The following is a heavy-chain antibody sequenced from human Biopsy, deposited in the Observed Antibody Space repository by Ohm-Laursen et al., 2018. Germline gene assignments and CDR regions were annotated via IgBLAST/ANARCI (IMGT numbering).Heavy chain of an antibody. Sequence: SLRLSCAASGSAFSSSWMTWVRQAPGKGLEWVANINRGGNEKFYVDSVKGRFTISRDNAKTSLFLQMNSLRPEDTAVYYCARDGEAKYCKHGVCPSDFWGQGTLVTVSS. D-gene: IGHD2-8*01. J-gene: IGHJ4*02. CDR3: ARDGEAKYCKHGVCPSDF. CDR2: INRGGNEK. V-gene: IGHV3-7*01. CDR1: GSAFSSSW.